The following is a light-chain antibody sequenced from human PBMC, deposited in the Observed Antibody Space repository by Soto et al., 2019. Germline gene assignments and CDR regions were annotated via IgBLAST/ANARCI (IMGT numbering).Light chain of an antibody. Sequence: IVLTQSPGTLSLSPGERATLSGRASQSVSSNLAWYQQKPGQAPRLLIYGASNRATGIPARFSGSGSGTDFTLTISNLEPEDFAVYYCQQHSHWPPWTFGQGTKVDIK. CDR3: QQHSHWPPWT. J-gene: IGKJ1*01. CDR1: QSVSSN. CDR2: GAS. V-gene: IGKV3-11*01.